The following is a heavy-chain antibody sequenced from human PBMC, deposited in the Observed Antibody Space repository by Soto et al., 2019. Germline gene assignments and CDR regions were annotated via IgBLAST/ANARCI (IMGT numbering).Heavy chain of an antibody. V-gene: IGHV1-18*01. D-gene: IGHD6-13*01. CDR2: ISAYNGNT. CDR1: GYTFTSYG. CDR3: ARASSAAGMYYYYYMDV. Sequence: ASVKVSCKASGYTFTSYGISRVRQAPGQGLEWMGWISAYNGNTNYAQELQGRVTMTTDTSTSTAYMELRSLRSDDTAVYYCARASSAAGMYYYYYMDVWGKGTTVTVSS. J-gene: IGHJ6*03.